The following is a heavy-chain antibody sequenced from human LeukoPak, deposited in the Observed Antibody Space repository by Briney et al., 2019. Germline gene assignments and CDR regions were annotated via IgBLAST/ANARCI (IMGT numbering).Heavy chain of an antibody. D-gene: IGHD3-10*01. J-gene: IGHJ3*02. V-gene: IGHV4-39*01. CDR3: ARQLYYGSGSYLYAFDI. Sequence: SETLSLTCTVSGGSISSYYWGWIRQPPGKGLEWIGSIYYSGSTYYNPSLKSRVTISVDTSKNQFSLKLSSVTAAETAVYYCARQLYYGSGSYLYAFDIWGQGTMVTVSS. CDR2: IYYSGST. CDR1: GGSISSYY.